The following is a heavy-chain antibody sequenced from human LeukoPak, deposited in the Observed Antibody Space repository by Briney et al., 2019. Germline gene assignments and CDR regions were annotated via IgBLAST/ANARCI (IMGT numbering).Heavy chain of an antibody. Sequence: GGSLRLSCAASGFTFSSYGMHWVRQAPGKGLEWVAFIRYDGSNKHYADSVKGRFTISRDNSKNTLYLQMNSLRAEDTAVYYCANAGNLFRSLNYWGPGTLVTVSS. CDR1: GFTFSSYG. J-gene: IGHJ4*02. CDR3: ANAGNLFRSLNY. CDR2: IRYDGSNK. V-gene: IGHV3-30*02. D-gene: IGHD4-23*01.